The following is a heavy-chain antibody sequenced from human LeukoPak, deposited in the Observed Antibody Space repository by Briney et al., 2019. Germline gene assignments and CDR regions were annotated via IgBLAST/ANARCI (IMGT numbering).Heavy chain of an antibody. CDR1: GFTFSSYG. D-gene: IGHD5-18*01. V-gene: IGHV3-30*03. Sequence: GGSLRLSCAASGFTFSSYGMHWIRQAPGKGLEWVTVISYDGSDKFYADSVKGRFTISRDNSKNTLYLQMNSLRAEDTAVYYCARVGTQLWFQIDYWGQGTLVTVSS. J-gene: IGHJ4*02. CDR2: ISYDGSDK. CDR3: ARVGTQLWFQIDY.